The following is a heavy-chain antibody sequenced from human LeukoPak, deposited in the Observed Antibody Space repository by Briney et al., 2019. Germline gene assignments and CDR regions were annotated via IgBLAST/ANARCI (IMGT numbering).Heavy chain of an antibody. CDR1: GFTFSSYA. V-gene: IGHV3-53*01. CDR3: ARRAGGYSHPYDY. Sequence: GGSLRLSCAASGFTFSSYAMHWVRQAPGKGLEWVSLIYSGGSTDYTDSVKGRFTISRDNSKNTLYLQMNSLRAEDTAVYYCARRAGGYSHPYDYWGQGTLVTVSS. D-gene: IGHD4-23*01. J-gene: IGHJ4*02. CDR2: IYSGGST.